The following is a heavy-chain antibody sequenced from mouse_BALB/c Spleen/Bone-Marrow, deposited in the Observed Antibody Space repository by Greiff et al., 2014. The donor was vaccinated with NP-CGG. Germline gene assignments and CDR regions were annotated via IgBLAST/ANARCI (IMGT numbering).Heavy chain of an antibody. CDR3: ARSRGGPDGFAY. CDR1: GFNIKDTY. J-gene: IGHJ3*01. CDR2: IDPANGNT. Sequence: EVQLQESGAELVKPGASVKLSCTASGFNIKDTYMHWVKQRPEQGLEWIGRIDPANGNTKYDPKFQGKATITADTSSNTAYLQLSSLTSEDTAVYYCARSRGGPDGFAYWGQGTLVTVSA. V-gene: IGHV14-3*02.